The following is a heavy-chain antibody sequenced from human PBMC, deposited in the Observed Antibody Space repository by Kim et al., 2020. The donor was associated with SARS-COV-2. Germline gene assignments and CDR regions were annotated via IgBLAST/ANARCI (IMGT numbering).Heavy chain of an antibody. D-gene: IGHD4-17*01. J-gene: IGHJ3*02. V-gene: IGHV4-30-2*01. CDR1: GGSISSGGYS. CDR2: IYHSGST. CDR3: ARLIVRDYGDYPDAFDI. Sequence: SETLSLTCAVSGGSISSGGYSWSWIRQPPGKGLEWIGYIYHSGSTYYNPSLKSRVTISVNSSRNQFSLKMSSVTAADSAAYYCARLIVRDYGDYPDAFDIWGQGTMVTVSS.